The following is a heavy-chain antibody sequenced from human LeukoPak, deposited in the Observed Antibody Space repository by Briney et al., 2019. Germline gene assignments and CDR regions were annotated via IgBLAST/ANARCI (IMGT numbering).Heavy chain of an antibody. J-gene: IGHJ3*02. CDR3: IEQWLVLGAFDI. CDR2: INAGNGNT. Sequence: GASVKVSCKASGYTFTSYAMHWVRQAPGQRLEWMGWINAGNGNTKYSQKFQGRVTITRDTSASTAYMELSSLRAEDTAVYYCIEQWLVLGAFDIWGQGTTVTVSS. CDR1: GYTFTSYA. D-gene: IGHD6-19*01. V-gene: IGHV1-3*01.